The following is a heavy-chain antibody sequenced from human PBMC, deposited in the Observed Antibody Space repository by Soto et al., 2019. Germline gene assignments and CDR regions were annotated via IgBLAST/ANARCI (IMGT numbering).Heavy chain of an antibody. V-gene: IGHV4-31*03. D-gene: IGHD3-3*01. J-gene: IGHJ6*02. CDR3: ARDVTDFWSGHEGMDV. Sequence: TLSLTCTVSGCSISNGGYYWTWIRQHPGKGLEWIGYIYYSGSTYYNPSPKSRVTISVDTSKNQFSLKLTSVTAADTAVYYCARDVTDFWSGHEGMDVWSQGNTVTVSS. CDR1: GCSISNGGYY. CDR2: IYYSGST.